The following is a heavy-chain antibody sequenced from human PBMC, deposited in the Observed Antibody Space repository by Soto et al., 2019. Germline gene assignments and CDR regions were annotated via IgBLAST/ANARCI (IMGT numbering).Heavy chain of an antibody. CDR3: ATSYGAAYYYYYYGMAV. CDR1: GYTFTSYD. J-gene: IGHJ6*02. CDR2: MNPNSGNT. D-gene: IGHD1-26*01. Sequence: QVQLVQSGAEVKNPGASVKVSCKASGYTFTSYDINWVRQATGKGLVWRGWMNPNSGNTGYAQQFQGRVTMTRNTSISTAYMELSSLRSEDTAVSYCATSYGAAYYYYYYGMAVWGQGTTVTVSS. V-gene: IGHV1-8*01.